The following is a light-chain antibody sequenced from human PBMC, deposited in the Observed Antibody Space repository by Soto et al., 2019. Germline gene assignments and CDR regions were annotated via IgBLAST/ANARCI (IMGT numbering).Light chain of an antibody. Sequence: DIVMTQSHDSLAVSLGERATINCKSSQSVLYSSNNKNYLAWYQQKPGQPPKLLIYWASTRESGVPDRFSGSGSGTDFTLTISSLQAEDVAVYYCQQYYSTLWTFGQGTKVDI. CDR1: QSVLYSSNNKNY. CDR2: WAS. J-gene: IGKJ1*01. V-gene: IGKV4-1*01. CDR3: QQYYSTLWT.